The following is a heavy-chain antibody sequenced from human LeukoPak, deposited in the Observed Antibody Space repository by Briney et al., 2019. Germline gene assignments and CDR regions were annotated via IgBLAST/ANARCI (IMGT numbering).Heavy chain of an antibody. V-gene: IGHV1-2*02. CDR1: GYTFTDYY. D-gene: IGHD3-22*01. Sequence: ALVKVSCKASGYTFTDYYIHWVRQAPGQGLEWMGWIKPNSGGAHYAQKFQGSVTMTRDTSITTAYMELSWLRSDDTAVYYCARDGHDSSGYYPDQWGQGTLVTVSS. CDR2: IKPNSGGA. J-gene: IGHJ4*02. CDR3: ARDGHDSSGYYPDQ.